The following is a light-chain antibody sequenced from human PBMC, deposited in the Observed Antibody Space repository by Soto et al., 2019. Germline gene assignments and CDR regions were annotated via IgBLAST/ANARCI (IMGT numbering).Light chain of an antibody. Sequence: NFMLTQPHSVSESPGKTVTISCTGSSGSIASNYVQWYQQRPGSAPTTVIYEDNQRPSGVPDRFSGSIDSSSNSASLTISGLKTEDEADYYCLSYDSSNVVFGGGTKLTVL. CDR2: EDN. J-gene: IGLJ2*01. V-gene: IGLV6-57*02. CDR1: SGSIASNY. CDR3: LSYDSSNVV.